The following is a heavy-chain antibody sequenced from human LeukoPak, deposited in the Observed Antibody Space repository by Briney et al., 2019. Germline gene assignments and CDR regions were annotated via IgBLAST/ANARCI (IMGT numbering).Heavy chain of an antibody. CDR1: AGSFSGYY. CDR3: ARHRKPAITMIRGVNRGGAIDY. CDR2: INHGRST. J-gene: IGHJ4*02. D-gene: IGHD3-10*01. Sequence: SETLSLTCAVYAGSFSGYYWTWIRQPPGKGLEWIGEINHGRSTNYNPSLKSRVTISLDTSKNQFSLKLSSVTAADTAVYYCARHRKPAITMIRGVNRGGAIDYWGQGTLVTASS. V-gene: IGHV4-34*01.